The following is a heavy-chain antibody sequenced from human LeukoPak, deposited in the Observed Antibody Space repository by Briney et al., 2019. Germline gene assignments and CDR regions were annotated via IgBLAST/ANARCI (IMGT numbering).Heavy chain of an antibody. CDR3: ARARIAVAGPFDY. Sequence: GVLRLSCAASGFTFISFGMSWVRQAPGKGLEWVSIIYNGGTTNYADSVKGRFTISRDNSKNTLHLQMNSLRVEDTAVYYCARARIAVAGPFDYWGQGTLVTVSS. CDR2: IYNGGTT. CDR1: GFTFISFG. D-gene: IGHD6-19*01. V-gene: IGHV3-53*01. J-gene: IGHJ4*02.